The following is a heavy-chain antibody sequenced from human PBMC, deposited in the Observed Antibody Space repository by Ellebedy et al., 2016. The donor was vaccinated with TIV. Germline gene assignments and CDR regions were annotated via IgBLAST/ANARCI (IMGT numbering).Heavy chain of an antibody. D-gene: IGHD1-26*01. CDR1: GFSLDTYA. V-gene: IGHV3-23*01. CDR3: AKAFLIVSNFEY. J-gene: IGHJ4*02. Sequence: GESLKISCVASGFSLDTYATNWVRQAPGKGLEWVSMITGRGDVAYYADSVRGRFTIFKDNSKNTLYLQMSSLTAEDTAVYYCAKAFLIVSNFEYWGQGTLVAVSS. CDR2: ITGRGDVA.